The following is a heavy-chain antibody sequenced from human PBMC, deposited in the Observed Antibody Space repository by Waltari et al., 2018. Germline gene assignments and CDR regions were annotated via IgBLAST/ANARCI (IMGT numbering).Heavy chain of an antibody. CDR1: GFRFSNYW. D-gene: IGHD3-10*01. J-gene: IGHJ6*02. CDR3: VRLAQRTYRSPVPGRHYYYGMDV. Sequence: EEQLLESGGGLVQPGDSLRLSCAASGFRFSNYWMNWVRQAPGKGLVWVERISTDGSSLTYADSVKGRFTISRDNAKNTLYLQMKRLRAEDTAVYYCVRLAQRTYRSPVPGRHYYYGMDVWGQGTTVTVSS. CDR2: ISTDGSSL. V-gene: IGHV3-74*03.